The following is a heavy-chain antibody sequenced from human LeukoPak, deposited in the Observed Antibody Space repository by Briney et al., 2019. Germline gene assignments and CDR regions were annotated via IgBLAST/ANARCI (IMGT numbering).Heavy chain of an antibody. J-gene: IGHJ4*02. V-gene: IGHV3-21*01. CDR3: ARAKQWNYYFDY. Sequence: GGSLRLSCAASGFTFSTYSMNWVRQAPGKGLEWVASISESSTYIYSADSIKGRFTISRDNAKNSLYLRMSSLRVEDTALYYCARAKQWNYYFDYWGQGTLVTVSS. CDR2: ISESSTYI. D-gene: IGHD6-19*01. CDR1: GFTFSTYS.